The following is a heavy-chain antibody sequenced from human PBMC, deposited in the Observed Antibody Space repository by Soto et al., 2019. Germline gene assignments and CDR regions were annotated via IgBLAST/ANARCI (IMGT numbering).Heavy chain of an antibody. CDR1: GFTFSSYG. J-gene: IGHJ4*02. CDR3: ARDGLGDYGDYDPPDGVYYFDY. CDR2: IWYDGSNK. D-gene: IGHD4-17*01. V-gene: IGHV3-33*01. Sequence: GGSLRLSCAASGFTFSSYGMHWIRQAPGKGLEWVAVIWYDGSNKYYADSVKGRFTISRDNSKNTLYLQMNSLRAEDTAVYYCARDGLGDYGDYDPPDGVYYFDYWGQGTLVTVSS.